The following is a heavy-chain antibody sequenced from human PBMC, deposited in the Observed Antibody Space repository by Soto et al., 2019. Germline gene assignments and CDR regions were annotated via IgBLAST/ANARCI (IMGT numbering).Heavy chain of an antibody. CDR2: IWSDGSTI. J-gene: IGHJ6*03. V-gene: IGHV3-33*03. Sequence: GGSLRLSCAASGFTFSSYGMHWVRQAPGKGLEWVAFIWSDGSTIYYADSVKGRFTISRDNAKNTLYLQMNSLRAEDTAVYYCARGREGGYYYYYYMDVWGKGTTVTVSS. CDR1: GFTFSSYG. D-gene: IGHD3-16*01. CDR3: ARGREGGYYYYYYMDV.